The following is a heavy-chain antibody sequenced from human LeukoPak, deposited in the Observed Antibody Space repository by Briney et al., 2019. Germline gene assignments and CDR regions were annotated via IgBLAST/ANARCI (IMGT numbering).Heavy chain of an antibody. J-gene: IGHJ6*03. CDR1: GFTFSSSK. Sequence: GGSLRLSCAASGFTFSSSKMNWVRQAPRKGLEWVSYISSGGTNIYYADSVKGRFTISRDNAKNSLYLQMNSLRAEDTAVYYCAELGINMIGGVWGKGTTVTIS. CDR2: ISSGGTNI. D-gene: IGHD3-10*02. V-gene: IGHV3-48*03. CDR3: AELGINMIGGV.